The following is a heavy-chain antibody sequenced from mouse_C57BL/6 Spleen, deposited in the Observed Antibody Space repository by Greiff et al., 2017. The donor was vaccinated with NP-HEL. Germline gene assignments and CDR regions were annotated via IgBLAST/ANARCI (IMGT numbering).Heavy chain of an antibody. Sequence: EVQLQQSGPGLVKPSQSLSLTCSVTGYSITSGYYWNWIRQFPGNKLEWMGYISYDGSNNYNPSLKNRISITRDTSKNQSFLKLNSVTTEDTATYYCARDGDGNFYAMDYWGQGTSVTVSS. CDR3: ARDGDGNFYAMDY. D-gene: IGHD2-1*01. CDR1: GYSITSGYY. V-gene: IGHV3-6*01. CDR2: ISYDGSN. J-gene: IGHJ4*01.